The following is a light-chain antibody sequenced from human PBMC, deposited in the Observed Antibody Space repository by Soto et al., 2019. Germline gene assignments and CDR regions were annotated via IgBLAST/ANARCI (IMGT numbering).Light chain of an antibody. CDR1: SRDIGYYNF. Sequence: QSALTQPASVSGSPGQPITISCTGTSRDIGYYNFVSWYQQHPGRAPKLMIYAVSNRPSGVSNRFSGSKSANTASLTISGLQAEHGADYYCSSFTTISTHVFGTGTKLTVL. CDR3: SSFTTISTHV. CDR2: AVS. V-gene: IGLV2-14*01. J-gene: IGLJ1*01.